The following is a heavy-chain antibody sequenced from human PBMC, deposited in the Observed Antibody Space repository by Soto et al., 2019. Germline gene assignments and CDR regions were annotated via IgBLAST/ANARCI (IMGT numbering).Heavy chain of an antibody. CDR3: ANLGYSSSWYRSRAGMDV. D-gene: IGHD6-13*01. CDR2: ISGSGGST. Sequence: HPEGSLRHSCAASGFTFSSYAMSWVRQAPGKGLEWVSAISGSGGSTYYADSVKGRFTISRDNSKNTLYLQMNSLRAEDTAVYYCANLGYSSSWYRSRAGMDVWGQGNTLTVSS. CDR1: GFTFSSYA. J-gene: IGHJ6*02. V-gene: IGHV3-23*01.